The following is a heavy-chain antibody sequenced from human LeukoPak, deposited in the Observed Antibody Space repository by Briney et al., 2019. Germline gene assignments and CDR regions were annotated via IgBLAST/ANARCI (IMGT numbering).Heavy chain of an antibody. CDR1: GYTFTSYA. V-gene: IGHV1-3*01. CDR2: INAGNGNT. CDR3: ARDHGANYYDSSGLDY. D-gene: IGHD3-22*01. Sequence: ASVKVSCKASGYTFTSYAMHWVRQAPGQRLEWMGWINAGNGNTKYSQKFQSRVTITRDTSASTAYMELSSLRSEDTAVYYCARDHGANYYDSSGLDYWGQGTLVTVSS. J-gene: IGHJ4*02.